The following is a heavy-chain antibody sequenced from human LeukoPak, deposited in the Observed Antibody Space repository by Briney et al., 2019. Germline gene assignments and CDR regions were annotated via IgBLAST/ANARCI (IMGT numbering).Heavy chain of an antibody. CDR1: GFTFSSYW. J-gene: IGHJ4*02. V-gene: IGHV3-7*01. D-gene: IGHD6-13*01. Sequence: GGSLRLSCAASGFTFSSYWMSWVRQAPGKGLEWVANIKQDGSEKYYVDSVKGRFTISRDDGKDSLYLQMNSLRAEDTAVYYCSRDRDSSGSWEINFDYWGQGTPVTVSS. CDR3: SRDRDSSGSWEINFDY. CDR2: IKQDGSEK.